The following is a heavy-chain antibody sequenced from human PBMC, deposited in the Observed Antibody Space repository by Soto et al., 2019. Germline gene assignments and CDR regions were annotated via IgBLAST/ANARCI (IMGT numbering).Heavy chain of an antibody. J-gene: IGHJ5*02. Sequence: QTGGSLRLSCAISGFSVSSNYLSWVRQAPGKGLEWVSVHYSGGSTYYADSAQGRFTISRDKSNNTLYLQMRRVRAEDTAVYFCARHRHPRGTVGATSPLDPWGQGTQVTVSS. V-gene: IGHV3-53*01. D-gene: IGHD1-26*01. CDR1: GFSVSSNY. CDR3: ARHRHPRGTVGATSPLDP. CDR2: HYSGGST.